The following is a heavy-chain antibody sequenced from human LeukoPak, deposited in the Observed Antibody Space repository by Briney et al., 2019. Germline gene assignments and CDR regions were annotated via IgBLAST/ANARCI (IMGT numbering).Heavy chain of an antibody. Sequence: PGGSLRLSCVASGFTFSRYGMHWIRQAPGKGLEWVSAISGSGGSTYYADSVKGRFTISRDNSKNTLYLQMNSLRAEDTAVYYCANTGSSTTDYWGQGTLVTVSS. D-gene: IGHD2-2*01. V-gene: IGHV3-23*01. CDR2: ISGSGGST. CDR1: GFTFSRYG. J-gene: IGHJ4*02. CDR3: ANTGSSTTDY.